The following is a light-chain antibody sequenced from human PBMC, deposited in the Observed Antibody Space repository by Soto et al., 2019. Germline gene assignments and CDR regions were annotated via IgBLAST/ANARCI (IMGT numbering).Light chain of an antibody. CDR3: QQYNDWWT. J-gene: IGKJ1*01. CDR1: QSVSSN. CDR2: GAS. Sequence: EIVMTQSPATLSVSPGDGATLSCRASQSVSSNLTWYQQKPGQGPRLLIYGASTGATGVPARFSGSGSGTEFTLTISSLQSEDFAVYYCQQYNDWWTFGQGTKVEIK. V-gene: IGKV3-15*01.